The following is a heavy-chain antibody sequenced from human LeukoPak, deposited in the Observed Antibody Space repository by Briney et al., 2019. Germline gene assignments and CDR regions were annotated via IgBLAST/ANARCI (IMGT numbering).Heavy chain of an antibody. J-gene: IGHJ4*02. CDR3: ARERGLTSFELDY. Sequence: GGSLRLSCAASGFTFSSYAMSWVRQAPGKGLEWVSAISGRGGGTYYADSVKGRFTISRDNSKNTLYLQMNSLRAEDTAVYYCARERGLTSFELDYWGQGTLVTVSS. CDR2: ISGRGGGT. CDR1: GFTFSSYA. V-gene: IGHV3-23*01. D-gene: IGHD1-7*01.